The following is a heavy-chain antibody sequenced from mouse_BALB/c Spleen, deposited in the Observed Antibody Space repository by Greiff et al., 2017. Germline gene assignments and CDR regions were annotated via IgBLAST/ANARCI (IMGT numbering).Heavy chain of an antibody. CDR3: ATSYGYYFDY. CDR1: GFTFSSYA. J-gene: IGHJ2*01. Sequence: EVKLMESGGGLVKPGGSLKLSCAASGFTFSSYAMSWVRQTPEKRLEWVASISSGGSTYYPDSVKGRFTISRDNARNILYLQMSSLRSEDTAMYYCATSYGYYFDYWGQGTTLTVSS. CDR2: ISSGGST. D-gene: IGHD1-1*01. V-gene: IGHV5-6-5*01.